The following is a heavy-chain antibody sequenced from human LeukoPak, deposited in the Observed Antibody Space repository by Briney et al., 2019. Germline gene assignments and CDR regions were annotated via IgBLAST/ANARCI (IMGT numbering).Heavy chain of an antibody. CDR1: GGSISRYY. CDR2: IYTRGSS. CDR3: ARGEYYYGSGSYYSAFDY. V-gene: IGHV4-4*07. J-gene: IGHJ4*02. Sequence: SETLSLTCTVPGGSISRYYWTWIRQPAGKRLEWIGRIYTRGSSNYNPSLKSRVTMSLDTSKTQFSLKLSSVTAAETAVYYCARGEYYYGSGSYYSAFDYWGQGTLATVSS. D-gene: IGHD3-10*01.